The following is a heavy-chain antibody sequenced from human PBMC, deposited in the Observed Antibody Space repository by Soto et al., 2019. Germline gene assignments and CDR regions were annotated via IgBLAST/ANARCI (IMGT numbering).Heavy chain of an antibody. J-gene: IGHJ5*02. V-gene: IGHV3-11*01. CDR1: GFIFSYYY. CDR3: ARGAEMSSLTKWFDP. CDR2: ISRDGNAI. Sequence: GGSRGRSWAASGFIFSYYYMSWIRQAPGKGLEWLAYISRDGNAIFYADSVIGRFTVSRDNAKNSLFLQMDDLRAEDTAMFFCARGAEMSSLTKWFDPWGQGTLVTVSS. D-gene: IGHD1-1*01.